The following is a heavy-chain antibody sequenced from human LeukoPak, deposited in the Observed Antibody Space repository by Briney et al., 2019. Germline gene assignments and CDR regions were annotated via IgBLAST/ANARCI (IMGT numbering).Heavy chain of an antibody. CDR1: GFTFSSYA. D-gene: IGHD3-22*01. V-gene: IGHV3-23*01. Sequence: GESLRLSCAASGFTFSSYAMSWVRQAPGKGLEWVSGISTSGGSSSYADSVKGRFTTSRDNPRNTLYMQMNSLRAEDTALYYCAIMHPYYDGSGYWVQRGQGTLVTVSS. J-gene: IGHJ4*02. CDR2: ISTSGGSS. CDR3: AIMHPYYDGSGYWVQ.